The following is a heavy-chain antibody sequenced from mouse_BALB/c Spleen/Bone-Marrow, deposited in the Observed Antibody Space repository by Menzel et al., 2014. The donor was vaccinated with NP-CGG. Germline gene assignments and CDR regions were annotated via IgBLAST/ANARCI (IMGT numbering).Heavy chain of an antibody. CDR2: ISSGSTSI. CDR3: ARGGNWDDFDV. D-gene: IGHD4-1*01. J-gene: IGHJ1*01. V-gene: IGHV5-17*02. Sequence: EVKLVVSGGGLVQPGGSRKLSCAASGFTFSSFGMHWVRQAPERRLEWVAYISSGSTSIFYSDTVRGRFTISRDNPKNTLFLQMTNLTSEDTAMYYCARGGNWDDFDVWGAGTTVTVSS. CDR1: GFTFSSFG.